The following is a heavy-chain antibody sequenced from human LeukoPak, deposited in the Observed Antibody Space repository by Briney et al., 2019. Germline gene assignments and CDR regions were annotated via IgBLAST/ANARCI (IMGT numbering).Heavy chain of an antibody. V-gene: IGHV4-34*01. J-gene: IGHJ3*02. D-gene: IGHD6-13*01. CDR1: GGSFSGYY. CDR3: ARVAAAVYAFDI. CDR2: INHSGST. Sequence: PSETLSLTCAVYGGSFSGYYWSWIRQPPGKGLEWIGEINHSGSTNYNPSLKSRVTISVDTSKNQFSLKLSSVTAADTAVYYCARVAAAVYAFDIWGQGTMVTVSS.